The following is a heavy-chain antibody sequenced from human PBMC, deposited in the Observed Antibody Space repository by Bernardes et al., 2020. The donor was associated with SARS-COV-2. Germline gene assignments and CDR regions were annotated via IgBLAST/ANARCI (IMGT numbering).Heavy chain of an antibody. CDR1: GFTFSTYG. D-gene: IGHD3-3*01. J-gene: IGHJ6*02. CDR3: ARDLQDPYYDFWSGYYSAGMDV. Sequence: GWSLRLSCTASGFTFSTYGMHWVRQAPGKGLEWVGVIWYDGSNKYYAEAVKGRFSISRDNFKNTMHLQISSLRVEDTAVYYCARDLQDPYYDFWSGYYSAGMDVWGQGTTVTVSS. V-gene: IGHV3-33*01. CDR2: IWYDGSNK.